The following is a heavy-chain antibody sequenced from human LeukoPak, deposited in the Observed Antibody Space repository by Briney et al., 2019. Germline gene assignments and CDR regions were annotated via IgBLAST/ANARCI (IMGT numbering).Heavy chain of an antibody. CDR3: ARDDYGGRGEFDY. CDR2: INSDGSTT. CDR1: GFTFSSYA. J-gene: IGHJ4*02. Sequence: GGSLRLSCAASGFTFSSYAMSWVRQAPGKGLVWVSRINSDGSTTSYADSVKGRFTISRDNAKNTLYLQMNSLRAEDTAVYYCARDDYGGRGEFDYWGQGTLVTVSS. V-gene: IGHV3-74*01. D-gene: IGHD4-23*01.